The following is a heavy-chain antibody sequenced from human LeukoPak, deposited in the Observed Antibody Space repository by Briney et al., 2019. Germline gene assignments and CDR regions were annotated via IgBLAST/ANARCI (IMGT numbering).Heavy chain of an antibody. D-gene: IGHD5-18*01. V-gene: IGHV3-64*01. J-gene: IGHJ4*02. CDR3: TRGSSYAYDY. CDR1: GFIFSTYT. Sequence: GGSLRLSCAASGFIFSTYTMHWVRQAPGKGLEFVSAVSSGGVSTYYANSVKGRFTISRDNSKNTMYLQMGSLRAEDMAVYYCTRGSSYAYDYWGQGTLVTVSS. CDR2: VSSGGVST.